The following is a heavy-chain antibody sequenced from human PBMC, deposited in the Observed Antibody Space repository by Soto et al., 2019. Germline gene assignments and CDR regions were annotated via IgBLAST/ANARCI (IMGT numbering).Heavy chain of an antibody. CDR1: GYTFTSYG. V-gene: IGHV1-18*01. J-gene: IGHJ3*02. D-gene: IGHD3-3*01. Sequence: GASVKVSCKASGYTFTSYGISWVRQAPGQGLEWMGWISAYNGNTNFAQKLQGRVTMTTDTSTSTAYMELRSLRSDDTAVYYCARDPKSIPDFWSGYPSPDAFDIWGQGTMVTVSS. CDR2: ISAYNGNT. CDR3: ARDPKSIPDFWSGYPSPDAFDI.